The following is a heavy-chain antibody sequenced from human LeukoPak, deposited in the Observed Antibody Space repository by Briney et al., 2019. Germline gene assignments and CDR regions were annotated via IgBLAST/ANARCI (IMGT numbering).Heavy chain of an antibody. Sequence: PGKSLRLSCAASGFTFSSYGMHWVRQAPGKGLEWVAFIRYDGSNKYYADSVKGRFTISRDNSKNTLYLQMNSLRAEDTAVYYCAKTKRGDYRDYYYMDVWGKGTTVTVSS. V-gene: IGHV3-30*02. CDR2: IRYDGSNK. CDR3: AKTKRGDYRDYYYMDV. J-gene: IGHJ6*03. CDR1: GFTFSSYG. D-gene: IGHD4-17*01.